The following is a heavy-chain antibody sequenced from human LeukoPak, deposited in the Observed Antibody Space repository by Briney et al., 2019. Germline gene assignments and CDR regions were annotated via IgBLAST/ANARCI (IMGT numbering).Heavy chain of an antibody. D-gene: IGHD4-17*01. Sequence: GASAKVSCKTSGYTFTTYHINWVRQATRQGLEWLGWMNPYSGDRGYAQNFQGRLSITSDTSISTAYMELSSLRSDDTAVYFCARTTSLTASGYDYWGQGTLVTVSS. CDR3: ARTTSLTASGYDY. CDR2: MNPYSGDR. J-gene: IGHJ4*02. CDR1: GYTFTTYH. V-gene: IGHV1-8*03.